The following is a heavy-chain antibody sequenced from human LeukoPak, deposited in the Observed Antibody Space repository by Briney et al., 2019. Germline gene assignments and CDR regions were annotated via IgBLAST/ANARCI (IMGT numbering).Heavy chain of an antibody. CDR3: ATIAIFGFDP. V-gene: IGHV1-24*01. D-gene: IGHD3-3*01. Sequence: ASVKVSCKVSGYTLTELSMHWVRQAPGKGLEWMGGFDPEDGETFYAQKFQGRVTMTEDTSTDTAYMELSSLRSEDTAVYHCATIAIFGFDPWGQGTLVTVSS. CDR2: FDPEDGET. J-gene: IGHJ5*02. CDR1: GYTLTELS.